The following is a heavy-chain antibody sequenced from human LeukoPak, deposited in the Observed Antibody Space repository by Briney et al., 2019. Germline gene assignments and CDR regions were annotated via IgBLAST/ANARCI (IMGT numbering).Heavy chain of an antibody. D-gene: IGHD6-19*01. CDR1: GFIFNNYA. CDR3: AKDNRRHYTSGPNPDSLH. Sequence: GGSLRLSCAGSGFIFNNYAMHRVRQPPGKGLEWVSGISWNSGSIDYADSVKGRFTISRDNAKNSLYLQMNSLRVEDTAFYYCAKDNRRHYTSGPNPDSLHWGQGALVTVSS. V-gene: IGHV3-9*01. J-gene: IGHJ4*02. CDR2: ISWNSGSI.